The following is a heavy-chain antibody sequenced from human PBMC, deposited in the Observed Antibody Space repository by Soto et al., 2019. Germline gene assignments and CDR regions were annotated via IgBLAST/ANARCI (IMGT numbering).Heavy chain of an antibody. CDR2: IKQDGSEE. CDR3: ARIAASGRGWDV. J-gene: IGHJ6*02. Sequence: ESGGGLVQPGGSLRLSCVDSGFTFSSYWMSWVRQARVKGLEWVGNIKQDGSEENYVDSVKGRFTISRDNAKNSMYLQMNSLRAEDTAVYYCARIAASGRGWDVWGQGNTVVVSS. CDR1: GFTFSSYW. V-gene: IGHV3-7*01. D-gene: IGHD6-13*01.